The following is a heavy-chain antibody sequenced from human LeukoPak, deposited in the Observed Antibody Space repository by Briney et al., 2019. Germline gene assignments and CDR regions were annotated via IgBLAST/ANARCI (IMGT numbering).Heavy chain of an antibody. V-gene: IGHV1-3*01. CDR1: GYTFTSYA. D-gene: IGHD3-9*01. Sequence: ASVKVSCKASGYTFTSYAMHWVRQAPGQRLEWMGWINAGNGNTKYSQKFQGRVTITRDTSASTAYMELSSLRSEDTAVYYCARDEVLRYFGWPSCGMDVWGQGTTVTVSS. J-gene: IGHJ6*02. CDR3: ARDEVLRYFGWPSCGMDV. CDR2: INAGNGNT.